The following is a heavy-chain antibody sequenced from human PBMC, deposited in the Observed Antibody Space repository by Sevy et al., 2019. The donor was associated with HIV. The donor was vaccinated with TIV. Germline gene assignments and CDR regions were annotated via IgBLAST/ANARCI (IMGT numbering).Heavy chain of an antibody. CDR1: GFTFSSYG. V-gene: IGHV3-33*01. Sequence: GGSLRLSCAASGFTFSSYGMRWVRQAPGKGLEWVAVIWYDGSNKYYADSVKGRFTISRDNSKNTLYLQMNSLRAEDTAVYYCARKIPEGGAFDIWGQGTMVTVSS. D-gene: IGHD2-2*02. CDR2: IWYDGSNK. J-gene: IGHJ3*02. CDR3: ARKIPEGGAFDI.